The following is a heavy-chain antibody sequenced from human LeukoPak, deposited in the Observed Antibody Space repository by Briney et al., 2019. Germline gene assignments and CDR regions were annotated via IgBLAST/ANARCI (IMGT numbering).Heavy chain of an antibody. CDR3: ARDGVSSSWSFPNNWFDP. J-gene: IGHJ5*02. V-gene: IGHV4-39*07. D-gene: IGHD6-13*01. Sequence: SETLSLTCTVPGGSISSSSHYWGWIRQPPGKGLEWIGSIYYSGSTYYNPSLKSRVTISVDTSKNQFSLKLSSVTAADTAVYYCARDGVSSSWSFPNNWFDPWGQGTLVTVSS. CDR2: IYYSGST. CDR1: GGSISSSSHY.